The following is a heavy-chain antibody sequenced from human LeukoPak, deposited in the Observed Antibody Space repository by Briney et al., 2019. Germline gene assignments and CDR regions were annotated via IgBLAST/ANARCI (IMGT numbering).Heavy chain of an antibody. CDR3: ARVFTDDAFDI. CDR1: GYTFTSYG. V-gene: IGHV1-8*03. CDR2: MNPNSGNT. J-gene: IGHJ3*02. Sequence: ASVKVSCKASGYTFTSYGISWVRQATGQGLEWMGWMNPNSGNTGYAQKFQGRVTITRNTSISTAYMELSSLRSEDTAVYYCARVFTDDAFDIWGQGTMVTVSS.